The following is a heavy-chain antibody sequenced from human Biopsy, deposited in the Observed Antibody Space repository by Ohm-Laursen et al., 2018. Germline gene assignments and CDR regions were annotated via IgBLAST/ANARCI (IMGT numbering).Heavy chain of an antibody. CDR2: ISGRGAT. V-gene: IGHV4-59*01. J-gene: IGHJ3*01. CDR3: ARLYRLDDYWNDDPPDAFDV. CDR1: GGSIRSGH. Sequence: SETLSLTCAVSGGSIRSGHWSWIRQSPRKGLEWIGHISGRGATNYNPSLRGRVTISVDTSKNQFSLKLSSVTAADTAVFFCARLYRLDDYWNDDPPDAFDVWGQGTMVTVSS. D-gene: IGHD3-3*01.